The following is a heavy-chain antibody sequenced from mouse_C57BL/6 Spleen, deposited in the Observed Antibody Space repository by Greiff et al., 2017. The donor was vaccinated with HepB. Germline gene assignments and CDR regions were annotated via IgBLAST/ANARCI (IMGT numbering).Heavy chain of an antibody. CDR3: ARDGYYGGFAY. J-gene: IGHJ3*01. V-gene: IGHV3-1*01. CDR2: ISYSGST. CDR1: GYSITSGYD. Sequence: ESGPGMVKPSQSLSLTCTVTGYSITSGYDWHWIRHFPGNKLEWMGYISYSGSTNYNPSLKSRISITHDTSKNHFFLKLNSVTTEDTATYYCARDGYYGGFAYWGQGTLVTVSA. D-gene: IGHD2-3*01.